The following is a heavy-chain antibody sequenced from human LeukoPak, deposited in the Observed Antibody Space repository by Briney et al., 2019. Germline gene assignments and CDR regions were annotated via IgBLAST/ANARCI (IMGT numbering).Heavy chain of an antibody. CDR3: ARAKAGSSGYNFAFDI. CDR2: INNSGST. CDR1: GGSFSGYH. Sequence: SQTLSLTCGVYGGSFSGYHWTWIRQPPGKRLEWIGEINNSGSTNYNPSLKSRVIISLDTSKTQLSLKLTSVTAADTAVYYCARAKAGSSGYNFAFDIWGQGTMVTVSS. D-gene: IGHD3-22*01. V-gene: IGHV4-34*01. J-gene: IGHJ3*02.